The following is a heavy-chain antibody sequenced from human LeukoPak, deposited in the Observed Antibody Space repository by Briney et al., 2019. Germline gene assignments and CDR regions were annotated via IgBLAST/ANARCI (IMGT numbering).Heavy chain of an antibody. D-gene: IGHD2-8*01. Sequence: SETLSLTCTVSGGSISSYDWSWIRQPPGKGLEWMGYIYYSGSTNYNPSLKSRVTISVDTSKNQFSLKLSSVTAADTAVYYCARPDCTNGVCYPVGAFDIWGQGTMVTVSS. CDR3: ARPDCTNGVCYPVGAFDI. CDR1: GGSISSYD. CDR2: IYYSGST. J-gene: IGHJ3*02. V-gene: IGHV4-59*08.